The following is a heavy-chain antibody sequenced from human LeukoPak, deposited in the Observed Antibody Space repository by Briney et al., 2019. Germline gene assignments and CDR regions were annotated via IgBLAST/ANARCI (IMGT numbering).Heavy chain of an antibody. CDR3: ARGLVVPAAMGEFDY. J-gene: IGHJ4*02. Sequence: ASVKVSCKASGYTFTTSGINWVRQAPGQGLEWMGCINVYNGNTNYAQKFQGRITMTRDTSTSTAYMELRSLKSDDTAVYYCARGLVVPAAMGEFDYWGQGTLIAVSS. CDR2: INVYNGNT. CDR1: GYTFTTSG. D-gene: IGHD2-2*01. V-gene: IGHV1-18*01.